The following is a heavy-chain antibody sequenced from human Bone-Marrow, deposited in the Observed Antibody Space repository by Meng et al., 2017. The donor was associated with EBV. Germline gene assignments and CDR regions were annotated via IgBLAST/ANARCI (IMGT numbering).Heavy chain of an antibody. V-gene: IGHV4-34*01. CDR1: GGSFSGYY. J-gene: IGHJ4*02. CDR3: ARFREQQLFFRYYFDY. D-gene: IGHD6-13*01. Sequence: QGKLQQWGAGPLKPSGTLSLTCAVYGGSFSGYYWSWIRQPPGKGLEWIGEINHSGSTNYNPSLKSRVTISVDTSKNQFSLKLSSVTAADTAVYYCARFREQQLFFRYYFDYWGQGTLVTVSS. CDR2: INHSGST.